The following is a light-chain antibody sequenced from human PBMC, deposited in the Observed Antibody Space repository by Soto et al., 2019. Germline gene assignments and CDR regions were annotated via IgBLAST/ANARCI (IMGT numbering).Light chain of an antibody. CDR1: QSISSY. V-gene: IGKV1-39*01. Sequence: DIQMTQSPSSLSASVGDRVTITCRASQSISSYLNWYQQKPGKAPKLLIYAASSLQSGVPSKFSGSGSGTDFTLTISSLQPEDFATYYCQQCYSTPLTFGGGTKVVIK. J-gene: IGKJ4*01. CDR3: QQCYSTPLT. CDR2: AAS.